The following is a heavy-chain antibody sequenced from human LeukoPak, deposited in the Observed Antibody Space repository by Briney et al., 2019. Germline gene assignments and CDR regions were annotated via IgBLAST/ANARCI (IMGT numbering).Heavy chain of an antibody. J-gene: IGHJ4*02. CDR1: GYSISSGYY. D-gene: IGHD3-3*01. V-gene: IGHV4-38-2*02. CDR3: ARDPARITILEHQGYGEDY. CDR2: IYHSGST. Sequence: SETLSLTCTVSGYSISSGYYWGWIRQPPGKGLEWIGSIYHSGSTYYNPSLKSRVTISVDTSKNQFSLKLSSVTAADTAVYYCARDPARITILEHQGYGEDYWGQGTLVTVSS.